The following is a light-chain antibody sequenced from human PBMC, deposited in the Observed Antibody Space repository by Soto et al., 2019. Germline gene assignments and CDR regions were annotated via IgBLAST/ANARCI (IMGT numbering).Light chain of an antibody. CDR1: SIDVGGYNY. V-gene: IGLV2-14*01. CDR2: DVS. J-gene: IGLJ1*01. Sequence: QPALAQPASVSGSPGQSITISCTGTSIDVGGYNYVSWYQQHPGKAPKLMIYDVSNRPSGVSNRFSGSKSGNTASLTISGLQAEDEADYYCSSYTSSSTLFGTGTKVTVL. CDR3: SSYTSSSTL.